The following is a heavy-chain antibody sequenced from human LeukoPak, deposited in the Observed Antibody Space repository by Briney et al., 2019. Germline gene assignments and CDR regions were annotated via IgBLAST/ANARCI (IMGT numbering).Heavy chain of an antibody. J-gene: IGHJ4*02. CDR2: ISGSGGST. CDR3: AKGRSCSGTSCSNFDS. Sequence: GGSLRLSCAASGFTFNSYAMSWVRQAPGKGLEWVSAISGSGGSTYYADSVKGRFTISRDNSKDTLYLQMNSLRDEDTAVYYCAKGRSCSGTSCSNFDSWGQGTLVTVSS. CDR1: GFTFNSYA. V-gene: IGHV3-23*01. D-gene: IGHD2-15*01.